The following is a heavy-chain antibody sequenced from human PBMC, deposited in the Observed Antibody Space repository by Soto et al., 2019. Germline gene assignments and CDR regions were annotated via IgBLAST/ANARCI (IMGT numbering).Heavy chain of an antibody. CDR2: INHSGST. Sequence: SETLSLTCAVYGGSFSGYYWSWIRQPPGKGLEWIGEINHSGSTNYNPSLKSRVTISVDTSKNQFSLKLSSVTAADTAVYYCARGSRGYSYGYRGYYFDYWGQGTLVTVSS. V-gene: IGHV4-34*01. J-gene: IGHJ4*02. CDR3: ARGSRGYSYGYRGYYFDY. D-gene: IGHD5-18*01. CDR1: GGSFSGYY.